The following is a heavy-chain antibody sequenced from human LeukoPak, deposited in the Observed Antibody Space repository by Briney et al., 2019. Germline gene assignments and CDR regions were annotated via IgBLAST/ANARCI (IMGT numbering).Heavy chain of an antibody. CDR3: AKGADIVVVPAAIVEDYMDV. V-gene: IGHV3-23*01. CDR2: ISGSGGST. J-gene: IGHJ6*03. CDR1: GFTFSSYA. D-gene: IGHD2-2*01. Sequence: SGGSLRLSCAASGFTFSSYAMSWVRQAPGKGLEWVSAISGSGGSTYYADSAKGRFTISRDNSKNTLYLQMNSLRAEDTAVYYCAKGADIVVVPAAIVEDYMDVWGKGTTVTVSS.